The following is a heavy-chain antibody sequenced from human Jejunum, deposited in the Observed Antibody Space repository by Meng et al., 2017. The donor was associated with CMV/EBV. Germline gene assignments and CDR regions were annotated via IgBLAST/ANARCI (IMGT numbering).Heavy chain of an antibody. V-gene: IGHV3-30*14. CDR3: ARAQGHSDSPRAFFDS. J-gene: IGHJ4*02. D-gene: IGHD3-3*01. CDR2: SSFAGTNI. CDR1: FHFDTSA. Sequence: FHFDTSAMHWIRQVPGKVLEWVAVSSFAGTNIIYSDSVKGRFTISRDNSKKTVYLQMNSLSVEDTAVYYCARAQGHSDSPRAFFDSWGQGALVTVSS.